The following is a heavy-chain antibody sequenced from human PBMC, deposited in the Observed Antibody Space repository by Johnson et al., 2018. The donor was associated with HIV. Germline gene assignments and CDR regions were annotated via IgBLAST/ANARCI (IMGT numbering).Heavy chain of an antibody. CDR3: ARENYYNFPLDAFDI. V-gene: IGHV3-30*04. CDR1: GFTFTTYA. Sequence: VQLVESGGGVVQPGRSLRLSCAASGFTFTTYAMHWVRQAPGKGLEWVAVISYDGSNKYYADSVKGRFTISRDNSKNSLYLQMNSLRAEDTAVYYCARENYYNFPLDAFDIWGQGTMVTVSS. D-gene: IGHD3-3*01. J-gene: IGHJ3*02. CDR2: ISYDGSNK.